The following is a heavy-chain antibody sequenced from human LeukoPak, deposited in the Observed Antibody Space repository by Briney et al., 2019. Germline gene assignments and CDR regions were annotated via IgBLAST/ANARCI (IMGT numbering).Heavy chain of an antibody. CDR2: IKPDSGNT. CDR1: GYTFTGHH. J-gene: IGHJ3*02. V-gene: IGHV1-2*02. Sequence: ASVKVSCKASGYTFTGHHMHWVRQAPGQGLEWMGWIKPDSGNTNYAQRFHGRVTMTRDKSITTAYMELSRVRYDDTAVYYCARAREESTGNYDAFDIWGQGTMVTVSS. CDR3: ARAREESTGNYDAFDI. D-gene: IGHD1-1*01.